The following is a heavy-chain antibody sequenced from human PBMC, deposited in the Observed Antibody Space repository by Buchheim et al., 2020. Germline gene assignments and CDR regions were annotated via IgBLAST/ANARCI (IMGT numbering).Heavy chain of an antibody. Sequence: EVQLLESGGGLVQPGGSLRLACAASGFIFSDYAMSWVRQAPGKGLEWVSGISASGAGTYYAESVKGRFTISPDKSKNIVYLEMNSLRAEDTAVYYCAKGADIVVVPGPDYWGQGTL. CDR3: AKGADIVVVPGPDY. D-gene: IGHD2-2*01. CDR2: ISASGAGT. J-gene: IGHJ4*02. V-gene: IGHV3-23*01. CDR1: GFIFSDYA.